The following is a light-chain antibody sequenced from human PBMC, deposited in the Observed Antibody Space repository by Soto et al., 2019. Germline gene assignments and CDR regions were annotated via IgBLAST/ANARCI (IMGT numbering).Light chain of an antibody. CDR2: ES. V-gene: IGKV3-11*01. CDR3: QQRSDWPWT. CDR1: QSVSSY. J-gene: IGKJ2*01. Sequence: EIVLTQSPATLSLSPGERATLSCRASQSVSSYLAWYQQKPGQVPRLLMYESNRPAGIPARFSGSGSATDFTLTISSLEPEDFAVYYCQQRSDWPWTFGQGTKVGFK.